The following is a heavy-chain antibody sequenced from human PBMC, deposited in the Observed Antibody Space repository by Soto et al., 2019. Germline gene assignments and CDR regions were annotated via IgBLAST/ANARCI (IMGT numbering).Heavy chain of an antibody. Sequence: PGESLKISCKGSGYSFTSYWIGWVLQMPWKGLEWMGIIYPGDSDTRYSPSFQGQVTISADKSISTAYLQWSSLKASDTAMYYCARSGEYSSSSNWFDPWGQGTLVTVSS. CDR1: GYSFTSYW. CDR2: IYPGDSDT. D-gene: IGHD6-13*01. V-gene: IGHV5-51*01. CDR3: ARSGEYSSSSNWFDP. J-gene: IGHJ5*02.